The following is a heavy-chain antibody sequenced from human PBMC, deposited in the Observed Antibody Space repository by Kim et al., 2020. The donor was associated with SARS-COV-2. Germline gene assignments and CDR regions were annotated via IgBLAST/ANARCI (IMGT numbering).Heavy chain of an antibody. J-gene: IGHJ3*02. Sequence: SGPTLVNPTQTLTLTCTFSGFSLSTSGVGVGWIRQPPGKALEWLALIYWDDDKRYSPSLKSRLTITKDTSKNQVVLTMTNMDPVDTAAYYCAHRPGAGWLQSAFGIWGQGTMVTVSS. CDR2: IYWDDDK. V-gene: IGHV2-5*02. CDR1: GFSLSTSGVG. CDR3: AHRPGAGWLQSAFGI. D-gene: IGHD5-12*01.